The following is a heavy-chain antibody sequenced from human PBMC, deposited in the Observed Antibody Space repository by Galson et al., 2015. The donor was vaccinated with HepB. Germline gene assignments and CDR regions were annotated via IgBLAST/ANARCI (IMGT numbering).Heavy chain of an antibody. CDR3: AKDLLRAEQQPFGY. CDR2: IRYDGSNK. Sequence: SLRLSCAASGFTFSSYGMHWVRQAPGKGLEWVAFIRYDGSNKYYADSVKGRFTISRDNSKNTLYLQMNSLRAEDTAVYYCAKDLLRAEQQPFGYWGQGTLVTVSS. V-gene: IGHV3-30*02. D-gene: IGHD6-13*01. J-gene: IGHJ4*02. CDR1: GFTFSSYG.